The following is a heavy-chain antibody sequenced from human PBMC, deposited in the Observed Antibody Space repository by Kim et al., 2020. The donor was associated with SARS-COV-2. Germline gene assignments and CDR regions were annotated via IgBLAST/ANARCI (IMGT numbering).Heavy chain of an antibody. Sequence: GETVEYAPPVKGRFTISRDDTNNTMYLQMNSLKSEDTAVYYCTQGIGYSMDVWGQGTTVTVSS. D-gene: IGHD2-2*02. V-gene: IGHV3-15*01. CDR2: GETV. J-gene: IGHJ6*02. CDR3: TQGIGYSMDV.